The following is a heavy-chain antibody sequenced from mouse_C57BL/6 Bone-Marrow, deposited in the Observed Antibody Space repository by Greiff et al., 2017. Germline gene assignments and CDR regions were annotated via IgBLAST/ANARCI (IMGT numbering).Heavy chain of an antibody. CDR2: IDPSDSYT. CDR3: ARWHTGAWFAY. Sequence: QVQLQQSGAELVRPGTSVKLSCKASGYTFTSYWMHWVKQRPGQGLEWIGVIDPSDSYTNYNEKFKGKATLTVDTSSSTAYMQLSSLTSEDSAVYDCARWHTGAWFAYGGQGTLVTVSA. J-gene: IGHJ3*01. V-gene: IGHV1-59*01. CDR1: GYTFTSYW. D-gene: IGHD3-1*01.